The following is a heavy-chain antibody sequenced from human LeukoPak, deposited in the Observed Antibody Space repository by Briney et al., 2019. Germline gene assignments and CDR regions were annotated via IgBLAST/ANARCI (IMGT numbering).Heavy chain of an antibody. J-gene: IGHJ4*02. Sequence: GGSLRLSCTASAFSFTTYEMNWVRQAPGKGLEWVSYISGSGSSIYYADSVKGRFTISRDNAKNSLYLQMNSLRAEDTAVYYCARGFGMAGYYNDYWGQGTLVTVSS. CDR2: ISGSGSSI. CDR1: AFSFTTYE. CDR3: ARGFGMAGYYNDY. D-gene: IGHD3-9*01. V-gene: IGHV3-48*03.